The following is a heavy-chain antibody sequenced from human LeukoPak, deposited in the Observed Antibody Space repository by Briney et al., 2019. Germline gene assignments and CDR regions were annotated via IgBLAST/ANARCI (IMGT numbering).Heavy chain of an antibody. CDR2: FDPEDDET. CDR3: ARGFVLPGSYLGAPTYFDY. Sequence: GASVKVSCKVSGYTLTELSMHWVRQAPGKGLEWMGGFDPEDDETIYAQKFQGRVTMTEDTSTNTAYMELRSLRSDDTAVYFCARGFVLPGSYLGAPTYFDYWGQGTLVTVSS. J-gene: IGHJ4*02. D-gene: IGHD3-9*01. V-gene: IGHV1-24*01. CDR1: GYTLTELS.